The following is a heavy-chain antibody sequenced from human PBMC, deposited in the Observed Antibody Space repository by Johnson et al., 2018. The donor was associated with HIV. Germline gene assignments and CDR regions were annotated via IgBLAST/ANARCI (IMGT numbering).Heavy chain of an antibody. CDR3: VKDRGGRFSGSYLSLRVGAFDI. D-gene: IGHD1-26*01. J-gene: IGHJ3*02. V-gene: IGHV3-30-3*01. Sequence: QVQLVESGGGVVQPGRSLRLSCAASGFTFSNYAMHWVRQAPGKGLEWVANLPYDGSNKYYADSVKGRFTISRDNSKNTLYLQLHSLRPEETAVYYCVKDRGGRFSGSYLSLRVGAFDIWGQGTMVTVSP. CDR1: GFTFSNYA. CDR2: LPYDGSNK.